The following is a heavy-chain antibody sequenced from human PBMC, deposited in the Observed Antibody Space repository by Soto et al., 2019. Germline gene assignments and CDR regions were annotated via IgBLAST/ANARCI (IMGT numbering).Heavy chain of an antibody. CDR2: IYYSGST. V-gene: IGHV4-31*03. CDR3: ARTHPPRHYYYYGMDV. J-gene: IGHJ6*02. Sequence: QVQLQESGPGLVKPSQTLSLTCTVSGGSISSGGYYWSWIRQHPGKGLEWIGYIYYSGSTYYNPSLKSRVTISVDTSKNQFSLKLRSVTAADTAVYYCARTHPPRHYYYYGMDVWGQGTTVTDSS. CDR1: GGSISSGGYY.